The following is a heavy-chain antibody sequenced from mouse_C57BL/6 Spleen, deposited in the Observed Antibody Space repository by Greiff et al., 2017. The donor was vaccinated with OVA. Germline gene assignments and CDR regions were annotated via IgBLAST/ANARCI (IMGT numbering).Heavy chain of an antibody. CDR2: IYPGDGDT. Sequence: VQLQQSGPELVKPGASVKISCKASGYAFSSSWMNWVKQRPGKGLEWIGRIYPGDGDTNYNGKFKGKATLTADKSSSTAYMQLSSLTSEDSAVYFCASLDFRYWGQGTTLTVSS. CDR3: ASLDFRY. D-gene: IGHD2-10*02. J-gene: IGHJ2*01. CDR1: GYAFSSSW. V-gene: IGHV1-82*01.